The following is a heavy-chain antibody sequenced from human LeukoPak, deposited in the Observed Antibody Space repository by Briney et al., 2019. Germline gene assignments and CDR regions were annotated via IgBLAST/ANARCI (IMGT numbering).Heavy chain of an antibody. D-gene: IGHD3-10*01. CDR2: ISAYNGNT. CDR3: ARLWGFGELFCAFDI. CDR1: GYTFTSYG. J-gene: IGHJ3*02. V-gene: IGHV1-18*01. Sequence: GASVKVSCKACGYTFTSYGICWVRQAPGQGLEWMGWISAYNGNTNYAQKLQGRVTMTTDTSTSTAYMELRSLRSDDTAVYYCARLWGFGELFCAFDILGQGAMVTVSS.